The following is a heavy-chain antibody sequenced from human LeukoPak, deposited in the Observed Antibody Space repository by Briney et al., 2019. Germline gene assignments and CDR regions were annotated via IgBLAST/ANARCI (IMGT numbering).Heavy chain of an antibody. V-gene: IGHV3-73*01. CDR2: IRSKANSYAT. Sequence: PGGSLKLSCAASGFTFSGSAMHWVRQASGKGLEWVGRIRSKANSYATAYAASVKGRFTISRDDSKNTAYLQMNSLKTEDTAVYYCTRPTTTLDYWGQGTLVTVSS. CDR1: GFTFSGSA. CDR3: TRPTTTLDY. J-gene: IGHJ4*02. D-gene: IGHD1-1*01.